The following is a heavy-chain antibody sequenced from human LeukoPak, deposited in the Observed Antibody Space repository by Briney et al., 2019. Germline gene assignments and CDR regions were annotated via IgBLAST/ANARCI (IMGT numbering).Heavy chain of an antibody. CDR1: GYAFTSYT. CDR3: ARGATTFYN. V-gene: IGHV7-4-1*02. CDR2: INTNTGNP. Sequence: ASVKVSCKSSGYAFTSYTMNWVRQAPGQGLEWMGCINTNTGNPTYAQGFTGRFVFSLDTSVSTAYLQITTLKAEDTAVYYCARGATTFYNWGQGTLVTVSS. J-gene: IGHJ4*02. D-gene: IGHD3-16*01.